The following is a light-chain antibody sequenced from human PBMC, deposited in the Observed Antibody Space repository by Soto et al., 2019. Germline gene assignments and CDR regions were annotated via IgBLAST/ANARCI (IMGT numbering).Light chain of an antibody. J-gene: IGKJ5*01. CDR1: QSISSW. CDR2: DAS. V-gene: IGKV1-5*01. Sequence: DIQMTQSPSTLSASVGDRVTITCRASQSISSWLAWYQQKPGKAPKLLIYDASNLQTGVPSSFSGSGFGTDFTFTISNLQAEDVGTYYCQQYENLPITFGQGTRLEIK. CDR3: QQYENLPIT.